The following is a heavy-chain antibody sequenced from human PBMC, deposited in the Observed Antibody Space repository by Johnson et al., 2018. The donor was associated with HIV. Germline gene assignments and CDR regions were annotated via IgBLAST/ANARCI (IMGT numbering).Heavy chain of an antibody. CDR3: ARGGSDSSSFLLWGEHHTDAFDI. D-gene: IGHD6-13*01. J-gene: IGHJ3*02. CDR2: IGTAGDT. V-gene: IGHV3-13*01. CDR1: GFTFSSYD. Sequence: VQLVESGGGLVQPGGSLRLSCAASGFTFSSYDMHWVRQATGKGLEWVSAIGTAGDTYYPGSVKGRFTISSENAKHSLYLQMNSLRAGDTAVYYCARGGSDSSSFLLWGEHHTDAFDICGQGTMVTVSS.